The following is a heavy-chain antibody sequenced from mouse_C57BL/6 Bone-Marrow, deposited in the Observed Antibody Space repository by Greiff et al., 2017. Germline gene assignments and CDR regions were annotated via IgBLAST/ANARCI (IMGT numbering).Heavy chain of an antibody. D-gene: IGHD1-1*01. CDR1: GYTFTSYG. CDR2: IYPRSGNT. V-gene: IGHV1-81*01. CDR3: ARGGSSYPYYAMDY. Sequence: QVQLQQSGAELARPGASVKLSCKASGYTFTSYGISWVKQRTGQGLEWIGEIYPRSGNTYYNEKFKGKATLTADKSSSTAYMELRSLTSEDSAVYFCARGGSSYPYYAMDYWGQGTSVTVSS. J-gene: IGHJ4*01.